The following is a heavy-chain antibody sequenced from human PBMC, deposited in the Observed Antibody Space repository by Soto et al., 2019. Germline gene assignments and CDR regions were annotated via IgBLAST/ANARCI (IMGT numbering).Heavy chain of an antibody. CDR1: GFTFSSYA. CDR2: ISGSGGST. D-gene: IGHD3-22*01. Sequence: GSLRLSCAASGFTFSSYAMNWVRQAPGKGLEWVSAISGSGGSTYYADSVKGRFTISRDNSKNTLYLQMNSLRAEDTAVYYCANLKTTYYYDSSGYSNDYWGQGTLVTVSS. V-gene: IGHV3-23*01. CDR3: ANLKTTYYYDSSGYSNDY. J-gene: IGHJ4*02.